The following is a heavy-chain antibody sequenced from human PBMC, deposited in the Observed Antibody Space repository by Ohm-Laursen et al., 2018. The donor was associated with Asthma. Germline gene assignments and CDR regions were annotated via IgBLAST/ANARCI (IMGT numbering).Heavy chain of an antibody. CDR2: ISAYNGNT. D-gene: IGHD3/OR15-3a*01. CDR3: ARYLDDSPYYGMDV. CDR1: GYTFTSYG. J-gene: IGHJ6*02. V-gene: IGHV1-18*01. Sequence: GASVKVSCKASGYTFTSYGISWVRQAPGQGLEWMGWISAYNGNTNYAQKLQGRVTMTTDTSTSTAYMELRSLRSDDTAVYYCARYLDDSPYYGMDVWGQGTTVTVSS.